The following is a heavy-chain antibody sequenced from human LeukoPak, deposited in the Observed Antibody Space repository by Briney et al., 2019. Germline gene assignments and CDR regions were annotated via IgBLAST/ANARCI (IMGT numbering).Heavy chain of an antibody. CDR1: GFTFSSYA. CDR3: ARCVGGMYRAFDI. J-gene: IGHJ3*02. D-gene: IGHD2-15*01. CDR2: ISSNGGST. Sequence: GGSLRLSCAASGFTFSSYAMHWVRQAPGKGLEYVSAISSNGGSTYYANSVKGRFTISRDNAKNSLYLQMNSLRAEDTAVYYCARCVGGMYRAFDIWGQGTMVTVSS. V-gene: IGHV3-64*01.